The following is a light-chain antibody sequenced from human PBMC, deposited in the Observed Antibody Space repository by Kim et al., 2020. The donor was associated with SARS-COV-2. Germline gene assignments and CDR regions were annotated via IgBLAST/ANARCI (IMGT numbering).Light chain of an antibody. CDR1: NDNIASNY. J-gene: IGLJ3*02. CDR3: QSYDTNRRGV. V-gene: IGLV6-57*02. CDR2: EDN. Sequence: KTLTISGTGSNDNIASNYVQWYQQRPGSAPTTVIYEDNQRPSGVPDRFSGSIDSSSNSASLTISGLKIEDEADYYCQSYDTNRRGVFGGGTQLTVL.